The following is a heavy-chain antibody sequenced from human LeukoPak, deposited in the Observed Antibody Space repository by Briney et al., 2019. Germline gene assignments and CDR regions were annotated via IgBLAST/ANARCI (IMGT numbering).Heavy chain of an antibody. D-gene: IGHD2-2*01. Sequence: PGGSLRLSCAASGFTFSSYSMNWVRQAPGKGLEWVGRIKTKTNGWTTEYAAPVKGRFTISRDDSKNMLYLQMNSLKSEDTAVYYCTSRVVTTNDYWGQGTLVTVSS. CDR3: TSRVVTTNDY. CDR2: IKTKTNGWTT. J-gene: IGHJ4*02. CDR1: GFTFSSYS. V-gene: IGHV3-15*01.